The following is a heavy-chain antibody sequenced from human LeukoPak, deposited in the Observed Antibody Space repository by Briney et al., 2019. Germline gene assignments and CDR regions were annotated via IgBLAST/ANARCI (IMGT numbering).Heavy chain of an antibody. CDR1: GFTFSSYA. V-gene: IGHV3-23*01. CDR2: ISGSGGST. Sequence: GGSLRLSCAASGFTFSSYAMSWVRQAPGKGLEWVSAISGSGGSTYYADSVKGRLTISRDNSKNTLSLQMNSLRAEDTAIYYCARGLSEKYSINYWGQGTLVTVPS. D-gene: IGHD2/OR15-2a*01. CDR3: ARGLSEKYSINY. J-gene: IGHJ4*02.